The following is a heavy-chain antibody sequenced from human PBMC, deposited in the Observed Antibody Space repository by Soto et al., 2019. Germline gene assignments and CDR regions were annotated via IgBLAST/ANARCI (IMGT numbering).Heavy chain of an antibody. V-gene: IGHV3-74*01. J-gene: IGHJ4*02. CDR1: GFAFSTKW. CDR2: INIDGTTT. D-gene: IGHD1-26*01. CDR3: ARIPYSDTDPCH. Sequence: EVQLVESGGGLVQPGGSLRLSCAASGFAFSTKWMHWVRQGPGKGLVWVSRINIDGTTTNYADSVKGRFTISRANAKNMLYLQMDSLRAEDTAVYYCARIPYSDTDPCHWGQGTLVTVSS.